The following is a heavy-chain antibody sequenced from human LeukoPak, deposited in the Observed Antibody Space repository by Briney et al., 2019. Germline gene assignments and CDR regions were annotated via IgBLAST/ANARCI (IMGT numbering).Heavy chain of an antibody. D-gene: IGHD2-8*02. CDR1: GHTFSSFD. J-gene: IGHJ4*02. CDR3: ARGVDAGVDY. Sequence: ASVKVSCKASGHTFSSFDINWVRQATGQRLEWMGWMSPNSGNTGYAQKFQDRLTMTRDTSIGTVYMELRSLTSEDTAVYYCARGVDAGVDYWGQGTLVTVSS. V-gene: IGHV1-8*01. CDR2: MSPNSGNT.